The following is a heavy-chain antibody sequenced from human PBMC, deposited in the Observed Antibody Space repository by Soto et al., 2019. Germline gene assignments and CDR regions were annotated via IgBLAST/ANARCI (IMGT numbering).Heavy chain of an antibody. J-gene: IGHJ6*02. Sequence: QVQLQESGPGLVKPSETLSLTCTVSGGSISSYYWSWIRQPAGKGLEWIGRIYTSGSTNYNPSLKSRVPTSVDTSKNQFSLKLSSVTAADTAVYYCARDGRAGGYSYGSTYYYYGMDVWGQGTTVTVSS. D-gene: IGHD5-18*01. CDR2: IYTSGST. CDR3: ARDGRAGGYSYGSTYYYYGMDV. V-gene: IGHV4-4*07. CDR1: GGSISSYY.